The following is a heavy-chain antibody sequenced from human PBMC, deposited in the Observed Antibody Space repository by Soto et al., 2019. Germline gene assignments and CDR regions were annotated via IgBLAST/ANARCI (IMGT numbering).Heavy chain of an antibody. CDR3: AKPSVPRPRKTVTFDF. CDR1: GFTFSSYA. V-gene: IGHV3-23*01. D-gene: IGHD4-17*01. Sequence: EVQLLESGGGLVQPGGSLRLSCAASGFTFSSYAMSWVRQAPGKGLEWVSAISGSGGSTYYADSGKGRFTISRDNSKNTLYLQMNSLGAEDTAVYYCAKPSVPRPRKTVTFDFWGQGTLVTVSS. J-gene: IGHJ5*01. CDR2: ISGSGGST.